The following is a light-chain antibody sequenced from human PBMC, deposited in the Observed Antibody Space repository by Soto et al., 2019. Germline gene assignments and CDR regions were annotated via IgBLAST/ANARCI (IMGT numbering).Light chain of an antibody. V-gene: IGLV2-8*01. J-gene: IGLJ1*01. CDR1: SSDVGDYNY. Sequence: QSALTQPPSASGSPGQSVTISCIGTSSDVGDYNYVSWYQHHPGKAPKLMIFEVTKRPSGVPDRFSGSKSGNTASLTISGLQAEDEADYYCSSYAGSNIYVFGTGTKGTVL. CDR2: EVT. CDR3: SSYAGSNIYV.